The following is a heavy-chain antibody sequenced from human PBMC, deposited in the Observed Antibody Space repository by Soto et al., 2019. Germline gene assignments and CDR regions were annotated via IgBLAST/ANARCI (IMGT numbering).Heavy chain of an antibody. Sequence: GGPLGLSCAASGFTFRSYSMNWVGQAPGKGLEWVAYISNIGTTTYYADPVRGRFTISRDNAKNSMYLQMNSLRVEDTALYYCTRDSGRREDYWGQGALVTVSS. CDR3: TRDSGRREDY. J-gene: IGHJ4*02. D-gene: IGHD5-12*01. V-gene: IGHV3-48*01. CDR2: ISNIGTTT. CDR1: GFTFRSYS.